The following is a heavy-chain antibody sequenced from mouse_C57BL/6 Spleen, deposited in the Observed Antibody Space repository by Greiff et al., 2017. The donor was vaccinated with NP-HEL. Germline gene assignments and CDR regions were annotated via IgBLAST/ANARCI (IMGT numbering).Heavy chain of an antibody. V-gene: IGHV1-18*01. Sequence: VQLQQSGPELVKPGASVKIPCKASGYTFTDYNMDWVKQSHGKSLEWIGDINPNNGGTIYNQKFKGKATLTVDKSSSTAYMGLRSLTSEDTAVYYCARWDGYDWFAYWGQGTLVTVSA. J-gene: IGHJ3*01. CDR1: GYTFTDYN. CDR2: INPNNGGT. CDR3: ARWDGYDWFAY. D-gene: IGHD2-2*01.